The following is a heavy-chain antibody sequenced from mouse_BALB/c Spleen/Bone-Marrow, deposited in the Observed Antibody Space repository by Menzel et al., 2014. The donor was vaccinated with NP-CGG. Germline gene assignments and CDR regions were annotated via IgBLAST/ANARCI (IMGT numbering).Heavy chain of an antibody. Sequence: QVQLQQSGPELVKPGASVKISCEASGYASSSSWMNWVKQRPGQGLEWIGRIYPGDGDTKYNGKFKGKATLTADKSSSTAYMQLSSLTSVDSAVYFCARSDGYRDMDYWGQGTSVTVSS. J-gene: IGHJ4*01. CDR3: ARSDGYRDMDY. V-gene: IGHV1-82*01. CDR1: GYASSSSW. D-gene: IGHD2-3*01. CDR2: IYPGDGDT.